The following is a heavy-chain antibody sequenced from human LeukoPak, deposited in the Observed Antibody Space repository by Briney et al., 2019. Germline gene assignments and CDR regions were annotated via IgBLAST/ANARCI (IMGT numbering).Heavy chain of an antibody. J-gene: IGHJ3*02. CDR1: GYTLTELS. Sequence: GASVKVSCKVSGYTLTELSMHWVRQAPGKGLEWMGGFDPEDGETIYAQKFQGRVTMTEDTSTDTAYMELSSLRSEDTAVYYCATDPRITIFGVAGDASDIWGQGTMVTVSS. CDR2: FDPEDGET. V-gene: IGHV1-24*01. D-gene: IGHD3-3*01. CDR3: ATDPRITIFGVAGDASDI.